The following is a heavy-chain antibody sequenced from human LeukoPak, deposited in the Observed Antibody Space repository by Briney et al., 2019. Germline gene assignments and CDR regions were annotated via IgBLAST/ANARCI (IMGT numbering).Heavy chain of an antibody. D-gene: IGHD6-6*01. J-gene: IGHJ5*01. V-gene: IGHV3-11*04. CDR1: GFTFSDSY. CDR2: ISGSGHDI. CDR3: TRDPRHFDS. Sequence: GGSLRLSCAASGFTFSDSYMTWVRQAPGKGVEWVAYISGSGHDINYSDSVKGRFTISRDNTKNSLYLQMSSLRVEDTAVYYCTRDPRHFDSCGQGTLVTVSS.